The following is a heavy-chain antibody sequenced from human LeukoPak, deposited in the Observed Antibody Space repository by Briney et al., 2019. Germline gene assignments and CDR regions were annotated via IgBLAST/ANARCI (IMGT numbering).Heavy chain of an antibody. J-gene: IGHJ5*02. Sequence: ASVKVSCKASGYTFTSYGISWVRQAPGQGLEWMGWISAYNGNTNYAQKLQGRVTMTTDTSTSTANMELRSLRSDDTAVYYCARKVVAATRYNWFDPWGQGTLVTVSS. V-gene: IGHV1-18*01. CDR1: GYTFTSYG. CDR3: ARKVVAATRYNWFDP. CDR2: ISAYNGNT. D-gene: IGHD2-15*01.